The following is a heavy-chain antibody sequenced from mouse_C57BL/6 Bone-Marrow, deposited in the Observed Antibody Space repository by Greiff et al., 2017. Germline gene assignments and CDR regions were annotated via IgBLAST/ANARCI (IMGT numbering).Heavy chain of an antibody. CDR3: AKTAIYYYGSIAMDY. CDR2: IDPANGNT. J-gene: IGHJ4*01. CDR1: GFNIKNTY. V-gene: IGHV14-3*01. D-gene: IGHD1-1*01. Sequence: VQLQQPVAELVRPGASVKLSCTASGFNIKNTYMHWVKQRPEQGLEWIGRIDPANGNTKYAPKFQGKATITADTSSNTAYLQLSSLTSEDTAIYYCAKTAIYYYGSIAMDYWGQGTSVTVSS.